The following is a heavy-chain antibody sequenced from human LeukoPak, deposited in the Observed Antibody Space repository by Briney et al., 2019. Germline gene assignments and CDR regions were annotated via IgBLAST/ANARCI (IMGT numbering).Heavy chain of an antibody. V-gene: IGHV1-18*01. J-gene: IGHJ6*03. CDR1: GYTFTSYG. Sequence: ASVKVSCKTSGYTFTSYGLSWVRQAPGQGLEWMGCIITYNGNTYYSQKLQGRVTMTTDTSTSTAYMELRSLRSDDTAVYYCAKTTVASEEYFYYYMDVWGKGTTVTVSS. D-gene: IGHD4-23*01. CDR2: IITYNGNT. CDR3: AKTTVASEEYFYYYMDV.